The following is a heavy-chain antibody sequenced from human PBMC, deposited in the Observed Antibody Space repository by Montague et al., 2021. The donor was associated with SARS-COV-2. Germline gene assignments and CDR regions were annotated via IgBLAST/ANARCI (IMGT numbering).Heavy chain of an antibody. V-gene: IGHV6-1*01. D-gene: IGHD6-19*01. CDR2: KRYS. J-gene: IGHJ4*02. Sequence: KRYSDYAPSVRGRLTVNPDASKNEFSLELNYVTPEDTAVYYCVRYSGWFYFDFWGQGTLVTVSS. CDR3: VRYSGWFYFDF.